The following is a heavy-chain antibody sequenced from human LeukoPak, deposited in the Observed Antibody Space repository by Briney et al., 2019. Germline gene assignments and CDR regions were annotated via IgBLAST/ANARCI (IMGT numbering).Heavy chain of an antibody. V-gene: IGHV3-7*03. Sequence: GGSLRLSCAASGFMFSSNWMSWVRLAPGKGLEWVANIKEDGTETYYVDSVKGRFTISRDNAKNSLYLQMDSLRVEDTAVYYCAKEGRSLQTYWGQGTLVTVSS. CDR3: AKEGRSLQTY. CDR2: IKEDGTET. J-gene: IGHJ4*02. D-gene: IGHD5-24*01. CDR1: GFMFSSNW.